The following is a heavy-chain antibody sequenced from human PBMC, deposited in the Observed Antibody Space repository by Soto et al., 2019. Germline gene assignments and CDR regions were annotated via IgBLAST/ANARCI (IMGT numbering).Heavy chain of an antibody. CDR3: ARDAVGSGWSNDY. Sequence: EVQLVESGGGLVKPGGSLRLSCAASGFTFSSYSMNWVRQAPGKGLEWVSSISSSSSYIYYADSVKGRFTISRDNAKNSLYLQMNSRRAEDTAVYYCARDAVGSGWSNDYWGQGTLVTVSS. CDR1: GFTFSSYS. J-gene: IGHJ4*02. D-gene: IGHD6-19*01. CDR2: ISSSSSYI. V-gene: IGHV3-21*01.